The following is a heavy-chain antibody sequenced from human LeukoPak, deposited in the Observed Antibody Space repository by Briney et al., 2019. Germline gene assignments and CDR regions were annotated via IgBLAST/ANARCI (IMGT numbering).Heavy chain of an antibody. V-gene: IGHV4-39*01. CDR1: GGSISSSSYY. Sequence: PSETLSLTXTVSGGSISSSSYYWGWIRQPPGKGLEWIGSIYYSGSTYYNPSLKSRVTISVDTSKNQFSLKLSSVTAADTAVYYCARGEILGGGVRSDVWGKGTTVTVSS. CDR2: IYYSGST. D-gene: IGHD3-16*01. J-gene: IGHJ6*04. CDR3: ARGEILGGGVRSDV.